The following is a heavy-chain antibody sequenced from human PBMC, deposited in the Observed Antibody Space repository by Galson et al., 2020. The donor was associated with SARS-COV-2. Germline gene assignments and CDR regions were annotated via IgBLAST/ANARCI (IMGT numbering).Heavy chain of an antibody. V-gene: IGHV4-4*02. CDR3: ASLGQQLVDGLSFDY. CDR1: GVSISRNNW. D-gene: IGHD6-13*01. CDR2: IYHIGTT. J-gene: IGHJ4*02. Sequence: SQTLSLTCNVSGVSISRNNWWSWVRQPPGKGPEWIGKIYHIGTTTYNPSLNSRVTMSLDKSRNQFSLRLTSVTAADTAVYYCASLGQQLVDGLSFDYWGRGALVTVSS.